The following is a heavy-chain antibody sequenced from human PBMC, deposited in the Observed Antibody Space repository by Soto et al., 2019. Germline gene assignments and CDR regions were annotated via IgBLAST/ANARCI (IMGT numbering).Heavy chain of an antibody. J-gene: IGHJ4*02. CDR2: IYTSGST. CDR1: GGSISSYY. Sequence: ETLSLTCTVSGGSISSYYWSWIRQPAGKGLEWIGRIYTSGSTNYNPSLKSRVTMSVDTSKNQFSLKLSSVTAADTAVYYCARSPSYDFWSGYPFDYWGQGTLVTVSS. CDR3: ARSPSYDFWSGYPFDY. D-gene: IGHD3-3*01. V-gene: IGHV4-4*07.